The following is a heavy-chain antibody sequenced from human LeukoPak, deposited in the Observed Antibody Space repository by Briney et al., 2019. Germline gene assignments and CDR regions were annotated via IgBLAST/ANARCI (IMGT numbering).Heavy chain of an antibody. V-gene: IGHV1-2*06. J-gene: IGHJ4*02. CDR2: INPNSGGT. Sequence: ASVKVSCKASGYTFTGYYMHRVRQAPGQGLEWMGRINPNSGGTNYAQKFQGRVTMTRDTSISTAYMELSRLRSDDTAVYYCARDPVYGDYVDYWGQGTLVTVSS. CDR3: ARDPVYGDYVDY. CDR1: GYTFTGYY. D-gene: IGHD4-17*01.